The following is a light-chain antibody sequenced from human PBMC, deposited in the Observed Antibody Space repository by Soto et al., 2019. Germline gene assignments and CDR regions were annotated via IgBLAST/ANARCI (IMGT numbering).Light chain of an antibody. CDR3: QQRSNWLFT. Sequence: EIVLTQSPATLSLSPGERATLSCRASQSVSSYLAWYQQKPGQAPMLLIYDASNRATGIPARFSGSGSGTDFTLTISSLEPEDVAVYYCQQRSNWLFTFGPGTKVYIK. V-gene: IGKV3-11*01. CDR1: QSVSSY. CDR2: DAS. J-gene: IGKJ3*01.